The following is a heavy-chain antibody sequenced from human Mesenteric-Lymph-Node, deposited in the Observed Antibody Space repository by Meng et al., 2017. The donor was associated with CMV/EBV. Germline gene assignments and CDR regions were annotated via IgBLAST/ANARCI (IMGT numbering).Heavy chain of an antibody. J-gene: IGHJ4*02. CDR3: AREVTTRNLGYDCGY. CDR1: GYTFTNYW. Sequence: GESLKISCKGSGYTFTNYWIGWVRQMPGKGLEWVGSIYHGDSDTRYSPAFQGQVTISVDKSISTAHLQWRSLEASDTATYYCAREVTTRNLGYDCGYWGQGTPVTVSS. V-gene: IGHV5-51*06. CDR2: IYHGDSDT. D-gene: IGHD5-12*01.